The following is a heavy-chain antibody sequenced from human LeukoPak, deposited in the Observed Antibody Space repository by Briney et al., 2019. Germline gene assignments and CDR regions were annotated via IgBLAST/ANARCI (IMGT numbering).Heavy chain of an antibody. CDR2: MSYSGNT. Sequence: SETLSLTCTVSVGSISSISYYLVWIRHPPGKGLEWMGRMSYSGNTYYNPSLKRRVTIPVDTSKNQFSLKLRSVAAADTAVYYCARGYSSGWYASNWFDPWGQGTLVTVSS. CDR1: VGSISSISYY. V-gene: IGHV4-39*07. J-gene: IGHJ5*02. CDR3: ARGYSSGWYASNWFDP. D-gene: IGHD6-19*01.